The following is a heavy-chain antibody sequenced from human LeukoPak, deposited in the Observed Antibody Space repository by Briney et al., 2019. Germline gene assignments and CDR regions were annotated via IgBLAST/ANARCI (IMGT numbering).Heavy chain of an antibody. CDR3: ARTVSNSGYWFDA. Sequence: ASVKVSCKASGGTFSKNAFSWVRQAPGQGLEWMGWISAYNGNTNYAQKLQGRVTMTTDTSTSTAYMELRSLRSDDTAVYYCARTVSNSGYWFDAWGQGTPVTVSS. D-gene: IGHD4-11*01. CDR1: GGTFSKNA. V-gene: IGHV1-18*01. J-gene: IGHJ5*02. CDR2: ISAYNGNT.